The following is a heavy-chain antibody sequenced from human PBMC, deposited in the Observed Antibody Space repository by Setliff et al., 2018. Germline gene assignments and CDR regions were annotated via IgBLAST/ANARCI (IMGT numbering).Heavy chain of an antibody. Sequence: SVKVSCKASGGTFRTDGFSWVRQAPGQGLEWMGGIIPVFRTANYAQKFRGRVTITADEVARTAYMELSTLRSEDTAVYYCARDTRDKYDSSGYYLSLDSWGQGSLVTVSS. CDR2: IIPVFRTA. CDR1: GGTFRTDG. CDR3: ARDTRDKYDSSGYYLSLDS. J-gene: IGHJ4*02. V-gene: IGHV1-69*13. D-gene: IGHD3-22*01.